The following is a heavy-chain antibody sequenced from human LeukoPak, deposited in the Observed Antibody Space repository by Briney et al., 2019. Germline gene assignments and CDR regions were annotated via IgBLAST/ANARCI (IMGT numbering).Heavy chain of an antibody. V-gene: IGHV1-2*06. D-gene: IGHD3-3*01. CDR1: GYTFTGYY. CDR3: ARDRVSDFWSGYFTEYFDY. Sequence: GASVKVSCKASGYTFTGYYMHWVRQAPGQGLEWMGRISPNSGGTNYAQKFQGRVTMTRDTSISTAYMELSRLRSDDTAVYYCARDRVSDFWSGYFTEYFDYWGQGTLVTVSS. CDR2: ISPNSGGT. J-gene: IGHJ4*02.